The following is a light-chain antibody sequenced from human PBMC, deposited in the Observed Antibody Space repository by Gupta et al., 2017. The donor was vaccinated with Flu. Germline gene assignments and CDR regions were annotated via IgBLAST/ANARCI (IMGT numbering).Light chain of an antibody. J-gene: IGKJ1*01. CDR3: QQFVSSPWT. CDR2: GAS. V-gene: IGKV3-20*01. Sequence: GTLSLCPVERPTPPSRASQSIISTCLAGYHQTPGQAPSLLIYGASGRATGIPDRFSGSGSGTDFTLTISRLEPEDFAVYYCQQFVSSPWTFGQGTKVEIK. CDR1: QSIISTC.